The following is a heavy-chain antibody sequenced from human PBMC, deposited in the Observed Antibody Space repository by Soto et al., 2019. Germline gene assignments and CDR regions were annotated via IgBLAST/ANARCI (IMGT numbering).Heavy chain of an antibody. V-gene: IGHV3-23*01. Sequence: PGGSLRLSCAASGFTFSSYAMSWVRQAPGKGLEWVSVISGSGGSTYYADSVKGRFTISRDNSKNTLYLQMNSLRAEDTAVYYCAKFPFLRFLEWLSPHIYYYYYYYMDVWGKGTTVTVSS. CDR1: GFTFSSYA. CDR2: ISGSGGST. CDR3: AKFPFLRFLEWLSPHIYYYYYYYMDV. J-gene: IGHJ6*03. D-gene: IGHD3-3*01.